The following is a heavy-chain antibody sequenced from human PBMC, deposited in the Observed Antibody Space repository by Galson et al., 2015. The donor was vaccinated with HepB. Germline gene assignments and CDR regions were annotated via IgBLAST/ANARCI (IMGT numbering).Heavy chain of an antibody. CDR2: YIPRDSDL. V-gene: IGHV5-51*03. J-gene: IGHJ4*02. CDR1: GYIFSDYW. D-gene: IGHD6-19*01. CDR3: ARRQWSYGGDLDY. Sequence: QSGAEVKKPGESLKISCQVSGYIFSDYWIAWVRQTPGKVLEWVAMYIPRDSDLRFNPAFRGRVTISVDKSISTAYLQLDSLQASDTAIYYCARRQWSYGGDLDYWGQGVLVTVSS.